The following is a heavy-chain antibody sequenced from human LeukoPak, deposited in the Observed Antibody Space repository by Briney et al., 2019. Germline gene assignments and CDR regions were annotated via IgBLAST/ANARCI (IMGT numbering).Heavy chain of an antibody. CDR3: ARDLTQLYYYGSGTDY. J-gene: IGHJ4*02. D-gene: IGHD3-10*01. Sequence: TGGSLRLSCAASGFTFSSYGMSWVRQAPGKGLEWVSAISGSGGSTYYADSVKGRFTISRDNAKNSLYLQMNSLRAEDTAVYYCARDLTQLYYYGSGTDYWGQGTLVTVSS. CDR2: ISGSGGST. V-gene: IGHV3-23*01. CDR1: GFTFSSYG.